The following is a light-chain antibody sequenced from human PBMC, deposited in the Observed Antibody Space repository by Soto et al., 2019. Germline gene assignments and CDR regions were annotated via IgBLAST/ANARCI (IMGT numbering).Light chain of an antibody. V-gene: IGLV2-14*01. Sequence: QSVLTQPASVSGSPGQSITISCTGTSGDFSDHKYVSWYQQHPGKAPQLLIYGVTNRPSGVSNRFSGSKSGDTASLTISGLQADDEADYYCNSYTGYNTLPVFGTGTQLTVL. CDR1: SGDFSDHKY. J-gene: IGLJ1*01. CDR2: GVT. CDR3: NSYTGYNTLPV.